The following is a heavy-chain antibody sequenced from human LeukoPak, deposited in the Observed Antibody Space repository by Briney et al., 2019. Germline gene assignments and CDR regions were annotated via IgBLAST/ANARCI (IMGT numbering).Heavy chain of an antibody. CDR3: ARFPPGIAVAGHNDY. V-gene: IGHV4-61*01. CDR1: GASVSSGSYY. CDR2: MYYSGST. Sequence: SETLSLTCTVSGASVSSGSYYWSWIRQPPGKGLEWIGYMYYSGSTNYNPSLKSRVTISVDTSKNQFSLKLSSVTAADTAVYYCARFPPGIAVAGHNDYWGQGTLVTVSS. J-gene: IGHJ4*02. D-gene: IGHD6-19*01.